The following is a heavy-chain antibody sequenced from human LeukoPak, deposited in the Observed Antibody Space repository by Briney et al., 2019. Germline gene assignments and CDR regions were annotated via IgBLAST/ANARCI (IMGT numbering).Heavy chain of an antibody. CDR3: AREGYCSSTSCHRGAFDI. V-gene: IGHV1-8*01. Sequence: ASVKVSCKASGYTFTSYDINWLRQATGQGLEWMGWMNPNSGNTGYAQKFQGRVTMTRNTSISTAYMELSSLRSENTAVYYCAREGYCSSTSCHRGAFDIWGQGTMVTVSS. CDR1: GYTFTSYD. CDR2: MNPNSGNT. J-gene: IGHJ3*02. D-gene: IGHD2-2*01.